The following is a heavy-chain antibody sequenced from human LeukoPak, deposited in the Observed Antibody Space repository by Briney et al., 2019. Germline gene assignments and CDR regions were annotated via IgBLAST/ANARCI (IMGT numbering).Heavy chain of an antibody. CDR3: ARGFRYTSGRAFDY. CDR2: INHSGST. V-gene: IGHV4-34*01. CDR1: GGSFSGYY. J-gene: IGHJ4*02. D-gene: IGHD3-10*01. Sequence: PSETLSLTCAVYGGSFSGYYWSWIRQPPGKGLEWIGEINHSGSTNYNPSLKSRVTISVDTSKNQFSLKLSSVTAADTAVYYCARGFRYTSGRAFDYWGQGTLVTVSS.